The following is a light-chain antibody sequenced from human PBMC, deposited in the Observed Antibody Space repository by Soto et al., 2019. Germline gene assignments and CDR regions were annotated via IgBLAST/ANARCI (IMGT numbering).Light chain of an antibody. V-gene: IGKV2-28*01. Sequence: EIVLTQSPLSLPVTPGEPASISCRSSRNLLHSNGYYYLDWYLQKPGQSPQLLIYLGSNRASGVPDSFSGSGSGTDFTLTISRVEAEDVGVYFCAQGLETPFTVGGGTKVDIK. CDR1: RNLLHSNGYYY. CDR3: AQGLETPFT. CDR2: LGS. J-gene: IGKJ4*01.